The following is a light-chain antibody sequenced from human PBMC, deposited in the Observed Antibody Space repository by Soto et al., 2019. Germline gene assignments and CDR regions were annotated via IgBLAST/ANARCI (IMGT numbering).Light chain of an antibody. V-gene: IGKV3-11*01. Sequence: PGERATLSCRASQSVSSFLAWYQQKPGQAPRLLIYDASNRATGIPARFSGSGSGTDFTLTISSLEPEDCAVYYCQQRSNWPPMYIFGQGTKLEIK. J-gene: IGKJ2*01. CDR3: QQRSNWPPMYI. CDR1: QSVSSF. CDR2: DAS.